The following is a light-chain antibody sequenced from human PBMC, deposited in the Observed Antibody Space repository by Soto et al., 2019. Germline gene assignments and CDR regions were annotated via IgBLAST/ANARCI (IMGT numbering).Light chain of an antibody. V-gene: IGKV3-20*01. Sequence: EIVLTRSPGTLSLSPGERATLSCRASQSVSSSYLAWYQQKPGQAPRLLIYGASSRATGIPDRFSGSGSGTDFTLTISRLEPGFFAVDYCQQYDSSQRNFVQGSMV. CDR1: QSVSSSY. CDR3: QQYDSSQRN. J-gene: IGKJ1*01. CDR2: GAS.